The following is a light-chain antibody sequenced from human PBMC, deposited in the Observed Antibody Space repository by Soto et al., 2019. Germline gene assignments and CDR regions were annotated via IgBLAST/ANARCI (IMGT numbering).Light chain of an antibody. CDR1: QSVSSY. CDR3: QQYNSYSVA. J-gene: IGKJ1*01. CDR2: GAS. V-gene: IGKV3-15*01. Sequence: EIVMTQSPATLSVSPGERATLSCRASQSVSSYLAWYQQKPGQAPRLLIYGASTRATGIPARFSGSGSGTEFILTISSLQPDDFATYYCQQYNSYSVAFGQGTKVDIK.